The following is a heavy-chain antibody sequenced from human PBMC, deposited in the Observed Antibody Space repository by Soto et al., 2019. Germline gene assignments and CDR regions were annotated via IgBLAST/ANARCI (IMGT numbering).Heavy chain of an antibody. V-gene: IGHV4-31*02. CDR1: VGSISSGGYY. CDR3: ASNPRNREFEY. D-gene: IGHD1-26*01. Sequence: TPSLTRTVYVGSISSGGYYCSWIRQHPWKGLEWIGYIYYSGSTYYNPSLKSRVTISVDTPKNQFSLKLSSVTAADTAVYSCASNPRNREFEYWGQATVVLVSS. CDR2: IYYSGST. J-gene: IGHJ4*02.